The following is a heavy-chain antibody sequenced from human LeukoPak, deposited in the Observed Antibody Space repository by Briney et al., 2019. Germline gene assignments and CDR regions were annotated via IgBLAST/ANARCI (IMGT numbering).Heavy chain of an antibody. J-gene: IGHJ5*02. CDR2: IRSNGVDT. V-gene: IGHV3-23*01. Sequence: GGSLRLSCTASGFTFGEFSLSWVRQVPGKGLEWVSNIRSNGVDTYYIDSVKGRFTISRDNSKNTLYLQMNSLRAEDTAVYYCAKGGYTTWFDPWGQGTLVTVSS. D-gene: IGHD2-15*01. CDR1: GFTFGEFS. CDR3: AKGGYTTWFDP.